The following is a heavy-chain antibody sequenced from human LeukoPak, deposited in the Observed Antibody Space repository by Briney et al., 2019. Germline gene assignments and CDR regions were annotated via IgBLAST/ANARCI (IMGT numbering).Heavy chain of an antibody. CDR3: ARDFFPIVDSSWYEIGY. CDR2: ISYDGYDK. V-gene: IGHV3-30-3*01. D-gene: IGHD6-13*01. CDR1: GFTFNDYA. Sequence: PGRSLRLSCAASGFTFNDYAMYWVHQTPGKGLEWVTLISYDGYDKSYADSVRGRFTISRDNSKNTLYLQMDSLRSEDTAVYYCARDFFPIVDSSWYEIGYWGQGTLVTVSS. J-gene: IGHJ4*02.